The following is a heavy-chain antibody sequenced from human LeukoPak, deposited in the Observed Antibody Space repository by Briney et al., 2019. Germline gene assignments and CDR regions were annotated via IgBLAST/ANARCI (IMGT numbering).Heavy chain of an antibody. CDR2: INARGDT. D-gene: IGHD2-2*01. CDR1: GWSFNDYC. CDR3: ARGQVPAARGYNWFDP. J-gene: IGHJ5*02. V-gene: IGHV4-34*01. Sequence: SETLSLTCAVYGWSFNDYCWNWIRQPPGKGLEWIGEINARGDTNFNPSLKSRVTISVDTSKSQLSLRLTSMIAADTAVYYCARGQVPAARGYNWFDPWGQGTLVTVSS.